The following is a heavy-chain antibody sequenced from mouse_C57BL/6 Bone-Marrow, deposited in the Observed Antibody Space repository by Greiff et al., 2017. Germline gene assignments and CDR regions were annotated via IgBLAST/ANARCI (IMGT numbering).Heavy chain of an antibody. CDR3: ARERGDAMDY. CDR1: GYTFTNYW. V-gene: IGHV1-63*01. Sequence: QVQLQQSGAELVRPGTSVKMSCKASGYTFTNYWIGWAKQRPGHGLEWIGDIYPGGGYTNYNEKFKGKATLTADKSSSTAYMQFSSLTSEDSAIYYCARERGDAMDYWGQGTSVTVSS. J-gene: IGHJ4*01. CDR2: IYPGGGYT.